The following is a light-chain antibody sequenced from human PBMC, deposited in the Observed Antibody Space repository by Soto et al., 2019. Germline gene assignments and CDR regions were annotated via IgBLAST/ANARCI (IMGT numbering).Light chain of an antibody. V-gene: IGLV1-40*01. CDR3: QSYDSSLSGYVV. Sequence: QSVLTQPPSVSGAPGQRVTISCTGSTSNFGAGYHVHWYQHFPGTAPKLLIYDDNNRPSVVPDRFSGSKSGTSASLAITGLQAEDEADYYCQSYDSSLSGYVVFGGGTKLTVL. CDR2: DDN. J-gene: IGLJ2*01. CDR1: TSNFGAGYH.